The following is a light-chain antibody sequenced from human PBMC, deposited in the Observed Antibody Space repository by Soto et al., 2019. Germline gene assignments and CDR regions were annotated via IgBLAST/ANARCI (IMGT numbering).Light chain of an antibody. CDR2: DVS. J-gene: IGLJ3*02. Sequence: QSVLTQPRSVSGSPGQSVTISCTGTSSDVGYYNYVSWYQHHPGKAPELMIYDVSKRPSGVPDRFSGSKSGNTASLTISGLQAEDEADYYCCSYGGSYTFPDVLFGGGTKLTVL. CDR3: CSYGGSYTFPDVL. V-gene: IGLV2-11*01. CDR1: SSDVGYYNY.